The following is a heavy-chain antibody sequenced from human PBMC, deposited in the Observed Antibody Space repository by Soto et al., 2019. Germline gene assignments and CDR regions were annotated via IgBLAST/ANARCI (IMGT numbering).Heavy chain of an antibody. D-gene: IGHD6-6*01. Sequence: EVQRVESGGGLVQPGGSLRLSCAASGFTFSSYSMNWVRQAPGKGLEWVSYISSSSSTIYYADSVKGRFTISRDNAKNSLYLQMNSLRDEDTAVYYCARPEYSSSSYGMDVWGQGTTVTVSS. J-gene: IGHJ6*02. V-gene: IGHV3-48*02. CDR1: GFTFSSYS. CDR3: ARPEYSSSSYGMDV. CDR2: ISSSSSTI.